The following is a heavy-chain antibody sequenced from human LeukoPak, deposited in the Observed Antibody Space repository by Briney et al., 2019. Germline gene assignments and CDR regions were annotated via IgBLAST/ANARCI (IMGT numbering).Heavy chain of an antibody. CDR2: MTADGSEK. CDR1: GFTFNIYW. CDR3: ARPRYTAAYDL. Sequence: PGGSLRLSCAASGFTFNIYWMTWVRQAPGKGLEWVANMTADGSEKHYEESVKGRFTIFRDNARNSLNSLRAEDTAVYYCARPRYTAAYDLWGQGTMVTVSS. D-gene: IGHD3-16*02. J-gene: IGHJ3*01. V-gene: IGHV3-7*01.